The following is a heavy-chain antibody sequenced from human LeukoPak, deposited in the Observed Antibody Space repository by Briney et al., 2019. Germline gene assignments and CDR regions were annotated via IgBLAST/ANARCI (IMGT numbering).Heavy chain of an antibody. D-gene: IGHD2-2*01. CDR3: AKDAQVVPAAMFYYYYYMDV. CDR2: IRYDGSNK. J-gene: IGHJ6*03. CDR1: GFTFSSYG. V-gene: IGHV3-30*02. Sequence: GGSLRLSCAASGFTFSSYGMHWVRQAPGKGLEWVAVIRYDGSNKYYADSVKGRFTISRDNSKNTLYLQMNSLRAEDTAVYYCAKDAQVVPAAMFYYYYYMDVWGKGTTVTVSS.